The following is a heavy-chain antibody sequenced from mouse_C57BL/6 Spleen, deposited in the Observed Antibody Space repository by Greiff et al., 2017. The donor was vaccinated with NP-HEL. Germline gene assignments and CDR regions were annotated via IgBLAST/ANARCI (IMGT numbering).Heavy chain of an antibody. CDR1: GYTFTSYW. J-gene: IGHJ4*01. Sequence: EVQLQQSGTVLARPGASVKMSCKTSGYTFTSYWMHWVKQRPGQGLEWIGAIYPGNSDTSYNQKFKCKAKLTAVTSASTAYMELSSLTNEDSAVFYCTRGAEGDYYGSSAMDYWGQGTSVTVSS. V-gene: IGHV1-5*01. CDR3: TRGAEGDYYGSSAMDY. D-gene: IGHD1-1*01. CDR2: IYPGNSDT.